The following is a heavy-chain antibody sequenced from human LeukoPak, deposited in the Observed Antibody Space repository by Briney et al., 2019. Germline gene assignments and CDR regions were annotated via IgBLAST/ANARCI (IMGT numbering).Heavy chain of an antibody. J-gene: IGHJ4*02. CDR2: IHYGGSNK. Sequence: PGGSLRLSCAASGFTFSSYGMHWVRQAPGKGLEWVAFIHYGGSNKYYTDSVEGRFTIARDNSKNTVSLQMNSLRGEDTAVYYCARDSQWFGEKSYGFGYWGQGTLVTVSS. CDR1: GFTFSSYG. V-gene: IGHV3-30*02. D-gene: IGHD3-10*01. CDR3: ARDSQWFGEKSYGFGY.